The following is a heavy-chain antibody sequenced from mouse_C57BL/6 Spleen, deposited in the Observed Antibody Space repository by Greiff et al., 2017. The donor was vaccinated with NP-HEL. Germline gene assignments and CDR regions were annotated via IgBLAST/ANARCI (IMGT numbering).Heavy chain of an antibody. D-gene: IGHD1-1*01. Sequence: VQLKQSGAELVRPGASVKLSCTASGFNIKDDYMHWVKQRPEQGLEWIGWIDPENGDTEYASKFQGKATITADTSSNTAYLQLSSLTSEDTAVYYCTTDGTTVVATDYWGQGTTLTVSS. CDR1: GFNIKDDY. CDR2: IDPENGDT. CDR3: TTDGTTVVATDY. J-gene: IGHJ2*01. V-gene: IGHV14-4*01.